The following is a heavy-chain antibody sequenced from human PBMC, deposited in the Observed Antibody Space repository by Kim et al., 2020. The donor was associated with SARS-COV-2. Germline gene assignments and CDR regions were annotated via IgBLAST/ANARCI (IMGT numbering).Heavy chain of an antibody. Sequence: YYAASVEGRFTISRDNAKNSLYLQMNSRRADDTAVYYCARDVRGGTFSDVWGQGTTVTVSS. J-gene: IGHJ6*02. D-gene: IGHD1-1*01. V-gene: IGHV3-21*01. CDR3: ARDVRGGTFSDV.